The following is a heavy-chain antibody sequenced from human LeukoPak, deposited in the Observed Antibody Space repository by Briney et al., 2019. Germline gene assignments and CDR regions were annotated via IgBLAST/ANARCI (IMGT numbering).Heavy chain of an antibody. CDR2: IYSGGST. V-gene: IGHV3-66*01. CDR1: GFTVSSNY. CDR3: ARAPFTYDSSGDSFDI. Sequence: PGGSLRLSCAASGFTVSSNYMSWVRQAPGKGLEWFSVIYSGGSTYYADSVKGRFTVSRDNSKNTLYLQMNSLRAEDTAVYYCARAPFTYDSSGDSFDIWGQGTMVTVSS. J-gene: IGHJ3*02. D-gene: IGHD3-22*01.